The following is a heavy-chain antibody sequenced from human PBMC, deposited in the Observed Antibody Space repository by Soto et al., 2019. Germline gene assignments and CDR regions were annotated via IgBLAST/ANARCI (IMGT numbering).Heavy chain of an antibody. Sequence: SETLSLTCTVSGDSINSDGHSWSWIRQPPGEALEWIGYIYQTGTTQYNPSLSSRVSISADRSKNQFSLQMNSLRAEDTAVYYCAKTLTTVTPLFDYWGQGTLVTVSS. V-gene: IGHV4-30-2*01. CDR2: IYQTGTT. J-gene: IGHJ4*02. D-gene: IGHD4-17*01. CDR3: AKTLTTVTPLFDY. CDR1: GDSINSDGHS.